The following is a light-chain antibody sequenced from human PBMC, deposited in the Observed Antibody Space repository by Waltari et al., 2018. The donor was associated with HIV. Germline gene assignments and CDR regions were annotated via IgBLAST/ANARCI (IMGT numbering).Light chain of an antibody. J-gene: IGLJ3*02. V-gene: IGLV8-61*01. Sequence: QTVVTQEPSFSVSPGGTVTLTCGLSSGSVSTSYYPSWYQQTPGQAPRRLIYSTDTRSSGFPDRFSGSILGNKAALTITGALADDESDYYCVLYMGSGISVFGGGTKLTVL. CDR3: VLYMGSGISV. CDR2: STD. CDR1: SGSVSTSYY.